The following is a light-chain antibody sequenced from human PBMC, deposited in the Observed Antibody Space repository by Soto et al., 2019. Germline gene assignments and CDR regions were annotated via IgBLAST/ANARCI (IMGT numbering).Light chain of an antibody. J-gene: IGLJ2*01. Sequence: QSVLTQPPSVSAAPGQKVTISCSGSSSNIGNNYVSWYQQLPGTAPKLLIYDNNKRPSGIPDRFSGSKSGTSAILGITGLQTGDEADYYCGTWDSSLVVFGGGTKLTVL. V-gene: IGLV1-51*01. CDR3: GTWDSSLVV. CDR1: SSNIGNNY. CDR2: DNN.